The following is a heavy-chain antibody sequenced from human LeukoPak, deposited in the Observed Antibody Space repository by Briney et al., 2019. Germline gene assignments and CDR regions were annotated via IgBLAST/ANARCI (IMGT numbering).Heavy chain of an antibody. V-gene: IGHV3-33*01. CDR1: GFIFSVYG. J-gene: IGHJ4*02. D-gene: IGHD1-26*01. CDR2: IWNDGSNK. CDR3: ARASGSFDY. Sequence: GGSLRLPCAASGFIFSVYGMHWVRQSPGKGLEWVAVIWNDGSNKYYADSVKGRFTISRDNSKNTLFLQMTSLRAEDTAVYYCARASGSFDYWGQGTLVTVSS.